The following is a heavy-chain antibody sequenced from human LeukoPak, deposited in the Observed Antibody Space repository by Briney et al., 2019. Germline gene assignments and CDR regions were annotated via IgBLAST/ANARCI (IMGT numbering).Heavy chain of an antibody. D-gene: IGHD2-2*01. V-gene: IGHV3-74*01. Sequence: GGSLRLSCAASGSTFSSYWMHWVRQAPGKGLVWVSRINTDGSSTNYADSVKGRFTISRNNAKNTLYLQMNSLRAEDTAIYYCARDLGVVPPEDYDYFDYWGQGTLVTVSS. CDR1: GSTFSSYW. CDR2: INTDGSST. J-gene: IGHJ4*02. CDR3: ARDLGVVPPEDYDYFDY.